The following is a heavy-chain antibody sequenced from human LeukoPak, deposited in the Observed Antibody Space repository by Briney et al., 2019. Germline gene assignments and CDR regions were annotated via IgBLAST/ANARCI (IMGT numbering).Heavy chain of an antibody. J-gene: IGHJ5*02. CDR2: IIPIFGTA. CDR1: VGTFSSYA. Sequence: SVKVSCKASVGTFSSYAISWVRQAPGQGLEWMGGIIPIFGTANYAQKFQGRVTITADESTSTAYMELSSLRSEDTVVYYCARGDGELGWFDPWGQGTLVTVSS. CDR3: ARGDGELGWFDP. D-gene: IGHD3-10*01. V-gene: IGHV1-69*01.